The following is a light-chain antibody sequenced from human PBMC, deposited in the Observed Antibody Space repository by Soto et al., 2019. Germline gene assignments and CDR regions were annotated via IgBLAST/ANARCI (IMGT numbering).Light chain of an antibody. V-gene: IGKV1-5*01. CDR1: QSISSW. CDR3: QQYNSYSP. Sequence: DIQMPQSPSTLSASVGDRSTIPCRASQSISSWLAWYQQKPGKAPKLLIYDASSLESGVPSRFSGSGSGTEFTLTISSLQPDDFATYYCQQYNSYSPFGQGTRLEIK. CDR2: DAS. J-gene: IGKJ5*01.